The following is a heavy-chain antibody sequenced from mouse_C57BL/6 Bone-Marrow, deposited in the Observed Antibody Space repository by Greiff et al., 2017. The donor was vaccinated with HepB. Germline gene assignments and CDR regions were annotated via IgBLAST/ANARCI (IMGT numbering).Heavy chain of an antibody. CDR2: IWWDDDK. Sequence: QVTLKESGPGILQPSQTLSLTCSFSGFSLSTFGMGVGWIRQPSGKGLEWLALIWWDDDKYYNPALKSRLTISKDTSKNQVFLKIANVDTADTATYYCARIAYYYGSSFWFAYWGQGTLVTVSA. CDR3: ARIAYYYGSSFWFAY. D-gene: IGHD1-1*01. J-gene: IGHJ3*01. CDR1: GFSLSTFGMG. V-gene: IGHV8-8*01.